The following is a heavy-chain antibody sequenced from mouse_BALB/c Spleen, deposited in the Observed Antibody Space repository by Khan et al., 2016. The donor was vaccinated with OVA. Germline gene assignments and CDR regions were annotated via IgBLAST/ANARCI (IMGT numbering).Heavy chain of an antibody. CDR3: ARRGLRWDFDY. CDR1: GYTFINYW. CDR2: FNPSTGYT. J-gene: IGHJ2*01. Sequence: VQLQQSGAELAKPGASVKMSCKASGYTFINYWILWVKQRPGQGLEWIGYFNPSTGYTEYNQNFKDKATLTADKSSSTAYMKLSSLTAEDSAVYFCARRGLRWDFDYWGQGTTLTVSS. V-gene: IGHV1-7*01. D-gene: IGHD1-1*01.